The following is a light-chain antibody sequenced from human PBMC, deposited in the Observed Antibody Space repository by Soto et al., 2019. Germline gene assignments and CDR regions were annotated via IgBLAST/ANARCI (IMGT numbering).Light chain of an antibody. V-gene: IGKV3-20*01. CDR1: QSVSSSY. CDR3: QQYGSSPLT. CDR2: GAS. J-gene: IGKJ4*01. Sequence: EIVLTQSPGTLSLSPGERATLSCRASQSVSSSYLAWYQQKPGQAPRRLINGASSSATAIPDRFSGSGSGTDFTLTISRLEPEDFAVYYCQQYGSSPLTFGGGTKVEIK.